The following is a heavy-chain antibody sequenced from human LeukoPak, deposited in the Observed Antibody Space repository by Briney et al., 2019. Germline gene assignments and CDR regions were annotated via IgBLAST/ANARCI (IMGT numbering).Heavy chain of an antibody. CDR3: ATTRAPSNGRVLYYMDV. CDR1: GFSFGGYS. D-gene: IGHD3-3*01. J-gene: IGHJ6*03. Sequence: PGGSLRLSCAASGFSFGGYSMNWVRQAPGKALKWVSSIMSSSRNIYYADSVKGRFTISRDNAKNSLYLQLSSLRAEDTAVYYCATTRAPSNGRVLYYMDVWGKGTTVTVSS. CDR2: IMSSSRNI. V-gene: IGHV3-21*01.